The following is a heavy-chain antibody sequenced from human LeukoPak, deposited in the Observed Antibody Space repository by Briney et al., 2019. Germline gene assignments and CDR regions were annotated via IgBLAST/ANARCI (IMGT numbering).Heavy chain of an antibody. V-gene: IGHV5-10-1*01. CDR1: GYGFTSYW. D-gene: IGHD6-13*01. CDR2: IDPSDSYT. J-gene: IGHJ3*02. Sequence: GASLRISCKGSGYGFTSYWISWGRQMPGKGLEWMGRIDPSDSYTNYSPSFQGHVTISADKSISTAYLQWSSLKASDTAMYYCASLYSSSWYRAFDIWGQGTMVTVSS. CDR3: ASLYSSSWYRAFDI.